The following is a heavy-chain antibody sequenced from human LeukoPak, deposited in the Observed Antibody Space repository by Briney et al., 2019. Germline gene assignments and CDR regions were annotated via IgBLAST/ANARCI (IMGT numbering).Heavy chain of an antibody. CDR3: ARDVYYGSGSPRLDY. V-gene: IGHV4-61*02. CDR1: GGSISSGSYY. D-gene: IGHD3-10*01. CDR2: IYTSGST. J-gene: IGHJ4*02. Sequence: SETLSLTCTVSGGSISSGSYYWSWIRQPAGKGLEWIGRIYTSGSTNYNPSLKSRVTISVDTSKNQFSLKLSSVTAADTAVYYCARDVYYGSGSPRLDYWGQGTLVTVSS.